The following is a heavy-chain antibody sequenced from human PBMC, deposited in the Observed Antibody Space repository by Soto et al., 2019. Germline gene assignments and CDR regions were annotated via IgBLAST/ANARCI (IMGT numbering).Heavy chain of an antibody. Sequence: PSETQSLTSTFSGFSIRSYYWSWIRQPPGKGLEWIGYIYYSGSTNYNPSLKSRVTISVDTSKNQFSPKLSSVTAADTAVYYCAREGTTVTRSFDYWGQGTLVTV. J-gene: IGHJ4*02. CDR1: GFSIRSYY. CDR2: IYYSGST. D-gene: IGHD4-17*01. CDR3: AREGTTVTRSFDY. V-gene: IGHV4-59*01.